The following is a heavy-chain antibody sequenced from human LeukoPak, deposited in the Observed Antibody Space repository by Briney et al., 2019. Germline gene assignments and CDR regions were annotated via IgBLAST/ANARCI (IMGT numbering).Heavy chain of an antibody. CDR2: IYYSGST. D-gene: IGHD1-14*01. CDR3: ARAIETDVDGDWFGP. CDR1: GGSISGYY. V-gene: IGHV4-59*08. Sequence: SETLSLTCTVSGGSISGYYWSWIRQPPGKGLEWIGYIYYSGSTYYNPSLKSRVTISVDTSKNQFSLKLSSVTAADTAVYYCARAIETDVDGDWFGPWGQGTLVTVSS. J-gene: IGHJ5*02.